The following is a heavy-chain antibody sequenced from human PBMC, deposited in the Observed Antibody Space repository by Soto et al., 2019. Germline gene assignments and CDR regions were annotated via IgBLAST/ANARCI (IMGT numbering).Heavy chain of an antibody. CDR1: GGSISSSSYY. CDR2: IYYSGST. Sequence: KPPETLSLNCTVPGGSISSSSYYLGWSRQPPAKGVEWIGSIYYSGSTDYNPSLKSRATISVGTSKNQFSLKLSAVTPADTAVYYCATDLVRGVLSEGMDVWGKWAPVTVCS. J-gene: IGHJ6*04. D-gene: IGHD3-10*01. V-gene: IGHV4-39*02. CDR3: ATDLVRGVLSEGMDV.